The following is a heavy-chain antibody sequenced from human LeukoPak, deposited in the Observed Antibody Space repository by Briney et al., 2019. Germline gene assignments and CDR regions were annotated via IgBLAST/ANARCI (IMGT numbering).Heavy chain of an antibody. D-gene: IGHD2-21*01. CDR1: GFTFSSYA. Sequence: GGSLRLSCAASGFTFSSYAMHWVRQAPGKGLEWVAVISYDGSNKYYADSVKGRFTISRDNSKNTLYLQMNSLRAEDTAVYYCARDPTHCGGDCYSYFDYWGQGTLVTVSS. J-gene: IGHJ4*02. V-gene: IGHV3-30-3*01. CDR3: ARDPTHCGGDCYSYFDY. CDR2: ISYDGSNK.